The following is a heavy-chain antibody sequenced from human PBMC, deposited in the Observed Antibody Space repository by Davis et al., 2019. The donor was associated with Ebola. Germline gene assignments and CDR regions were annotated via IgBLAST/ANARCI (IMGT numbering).Heavy chain of an antibody. V-gene: IGHV3-53*01. CDR2: IYSGGST. CDR3: AAEGRSSRPGY. Sequence: GESLKISCAASGFTVSSNYMSWVRQAPGKGLGWVSVIYSGGSTYYADSVKGRFTISRDNSRNTLYLQMNSLRVDDTAIYYCAAEGRSSRPGYWGQGTLVTVSS. D-gene: IGHD3-10*01. CDR1: GFTVSSNY. J-gene: IGHJ4*02.